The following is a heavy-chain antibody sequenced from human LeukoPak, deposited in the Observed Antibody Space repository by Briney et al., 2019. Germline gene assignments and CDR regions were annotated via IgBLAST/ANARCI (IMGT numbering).Heavy chain of an antibody. CDR1: GGSISSSNW. Sequence: SGTLSLTCAVSGGSISSSNWWSWVRQPPGKGLEWIGEIYHSGSTNYNPSLKSRVTISVDTSKNQFSLKLSSVTAADTAVYYCARTYYYANYYGMDVWGQGTTVTVSS. V-gene: IGHV4-4*02. J-gene: IGHJ6*02. CDR3: ARTYYYANYYGMDV. D-gene: IGHD3-10*01. CDR2: IYHSGST.